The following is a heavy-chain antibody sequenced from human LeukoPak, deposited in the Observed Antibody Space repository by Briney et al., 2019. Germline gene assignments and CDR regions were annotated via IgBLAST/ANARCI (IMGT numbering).Heavy chain of an antibody. CDR3: AKRPFESSGPFDS. D-gene: IGHD2-15*01. Sequence: GGSLRLSCAASGFTFSSYWMHWVRHAPGKGLVWVSRINSYGSSTTNADSVKGRFTISRDNAKNTLYLQMNSLQSEDTAVYYCAKRPFESSGPFDSWGLGTLVTVSS. CDR2: INSYGSST. V-gene: IGHV3-74*01. CDR1: GFTFSSYW. J-gene: IGHJ4*02.